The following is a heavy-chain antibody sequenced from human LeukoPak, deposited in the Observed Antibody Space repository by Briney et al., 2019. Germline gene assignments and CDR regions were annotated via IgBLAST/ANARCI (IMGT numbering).Heavy chain of an antibody. Sequence: GGSLRLSCAASRFTFGTYWMSWVRQAPGKGPEWVATIKQDGSEKYYVDSVKGRFTISRDNAKNSLNLQMNSLRAEDTAVYYCARYFDFWTGRPFDYWGQGTLVTVSS. J-gene: IGHJ4*02. CDR2: IKQDGSEK. D-gene: IGHD3-3*01. V-gene: IGHV3-7*03. CDR3: ARYFDFWTGRPFDY. CDR1: RFTFGTYW.